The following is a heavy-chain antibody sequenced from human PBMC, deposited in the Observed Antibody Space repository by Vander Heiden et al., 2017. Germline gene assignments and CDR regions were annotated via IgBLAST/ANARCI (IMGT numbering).Heavy chain of an antibody. V-gene: IGHV3-21*01. J-gene: IGHJ4*02. CDR3: ARARGLIAAAGPVYYFDY. CDR1: GFSFSSYS. D-gene: IGHD6-13*01. CDR2: ISSSSSYI. Sequence: EVQLVESGGGLVKPGGSLRLSGAASGFSFSSYSMNWVRQAPGKGLEWVSSISSSSSYIYYADSVKGRFTISRDNAKNSLYLQMNSLRAEDTAVYDCARARGLIAAAGPVYYFDYWGQGTLVTVSS.